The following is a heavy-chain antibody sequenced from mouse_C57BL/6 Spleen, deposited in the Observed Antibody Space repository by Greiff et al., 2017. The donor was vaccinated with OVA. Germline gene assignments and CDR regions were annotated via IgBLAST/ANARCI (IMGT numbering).Heavy chain of an antibody. CDR2: IRNKANGYTT. Sequence: EVQLVESGGGLVQPGGSLSLSCAASGFTFTDYYMSWVRQPPGKALEWLGFIRNKANGYTTEYSASVKGRFTISRDNSQSILYLQMNALRAEDSATYYCARYIFPYGLLDVWGTGTTVTVSS. CDR1: GFTFTDYY. V-gene: IGHV7-3*01. J-gene: IGHJ1*03. CDR3: ARYIFPYGLLDV. D-gene: IGHD1-1*01.